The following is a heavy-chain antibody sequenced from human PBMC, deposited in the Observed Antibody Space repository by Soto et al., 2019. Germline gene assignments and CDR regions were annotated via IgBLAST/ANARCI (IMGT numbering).Heavy chain of an antibody. D-gene: IGHD6-13*01. Sequence: EVQLVESGGGLVQPGGPLRLSCAVSGFTFSNYYMQWVRQGPGKGLVYVARIDFDGRSTVHADSVKGRFTISRDNAKNTLYLQMNSLGAEDTGVYYCARGGSTSWLRALDLWGQGTLVTVSS. V-gene: IGHV3-74*01. CDR3: ARGGSTSWLRALDL. J-gene: IGHJ5*02. CDR1: GFTFSNYY. CDR2: IDFDGRST.